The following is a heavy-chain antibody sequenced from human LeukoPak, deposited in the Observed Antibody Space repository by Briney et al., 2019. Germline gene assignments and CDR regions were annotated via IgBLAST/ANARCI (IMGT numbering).Heavy chain of an antibody. CDR1: GFTFSSYE. Sequence: SGGSQRLSCAASGFTFSSYEMNWVRQAPGKGLEWVSYISSSGSTIYYADSVKGRFTISRDNAKNSLYLQMNSLRAEDTAVYYCAREKRYNWFDPWGQGTLVTVSS. J-gene: IGHJ5*02. CDR2: ISSSGSTI. V-gene: IGHV3-48*03. CDR3: AREKRYNWFDP.